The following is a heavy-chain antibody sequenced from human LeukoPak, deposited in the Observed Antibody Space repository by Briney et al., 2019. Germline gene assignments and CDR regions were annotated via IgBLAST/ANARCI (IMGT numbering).Heavy chain of an antibody. Sequence: GGSLRLSCAASGFTFSSYWMSWVRQAPGKGLEWVANIKQDGSEKYYVDSVKGRFTISRDNAKNSLYLQMNSLRAEDTAVYYCARNRRSRSYIVVVPAAVLDVWGKGTTVTVSS. V-gene: IGHV3-7*03. CDR3: ARNRRSRSYIVVVPAAVLDV. J-gene: IGHJ6*04. CDR1: GFTFSSYW. D-gene: IGHD2-2*01. CDR2: IKQDGSEK.